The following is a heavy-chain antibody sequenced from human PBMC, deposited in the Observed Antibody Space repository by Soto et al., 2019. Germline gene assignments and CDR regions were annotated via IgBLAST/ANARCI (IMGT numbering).Heavy chain of an antibody. V-gene: IGHV4-59*01. CDR2: IYYSGST. CDR3: ARAQGGDSDY. CDR1: GVSISTYY. Sequence: PSETLSLTCTVSGVSISTYYWSWIRQPPGKGLEWIGYIYYSGSTNYNPSLKSRVTISVDTSKSQFSLKLTSVTAADTAVYYCARAQGGDSDYWGQGSLVTVSS. J-gene: IGHJ4*02. D-gene: IGHD2-21*02.